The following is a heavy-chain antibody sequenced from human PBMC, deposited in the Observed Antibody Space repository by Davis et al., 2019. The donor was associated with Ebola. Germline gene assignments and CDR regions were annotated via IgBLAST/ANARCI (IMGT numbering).Heavy chain of an antibody. Sequence: PSETLSLTCAVYGGSFSGYYWSWIRQPPGKGLEWIGEINHSGSTNYNPSLKSRVTISVDTSKNQFSLKLSSVTAADTAVYYCARVVTMVQGVIRRVPRPRYGMDVWGQGTTVTVSS. CDR2: INHSGST. J-gene: IGHJ6*02. CDR1: GGSFSGYY. V-gene: IGHV4-34*01. CDR3: ARVVTMVQGVIRRVPRPRYGMDV. D-gene: IGHD3-10*01.